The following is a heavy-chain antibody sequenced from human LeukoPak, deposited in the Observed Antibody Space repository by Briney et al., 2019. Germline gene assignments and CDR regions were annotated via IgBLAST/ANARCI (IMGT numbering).Heavy chain of an antibody. CDR1: GFTFSSYW. D-gene: IGHD6-6*01. CDR2: IKQDGSEK. Sequence: GGSLRLSCAASGFTFSSYWMSWVRQAPGKGLEWVANIKQDGSEKYYVDSVKGRFTISRDNAKNSLYLQMNSLRAEDTAVYYCTRGEYSSSYRLGYYYYYMDVWGKGTTVTVSS. CDR3: TRGEYSSSYRLGYYYYYMDV. J-gene: IGHJ6*03. V-gene: IGHV3-7*01.